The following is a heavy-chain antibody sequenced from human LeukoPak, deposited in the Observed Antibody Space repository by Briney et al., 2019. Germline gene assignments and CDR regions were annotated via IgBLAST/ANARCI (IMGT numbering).Heavy chain of an antibody. V-gene: IGHV3-64*01. CDR2: ISSNGGST. CDR1: GFTFSSYP. D-gene: IGHD5-18*01. J-gene: IGHJ4*02. Sequence: PGGSLRLSCPASGFTFSSYPMHWVRQAPGKGLEYVSAISSNGGSTYYASSVKGRFTISRDNSKNTLYLQMGSLRAEDMAVYYCARGEVDTAMALRNWGQGTLVTVSS. CDR3: ARGEVDTAMALRN.